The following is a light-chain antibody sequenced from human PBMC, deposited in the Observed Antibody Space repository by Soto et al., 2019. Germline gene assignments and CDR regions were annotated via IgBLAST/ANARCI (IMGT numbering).Light chain of an antibody. CDR1: QSINNW. J-gene: IGKJ5*01. V-gene: IGKV1-5*03. Sequence: DIQMTQSPSTLSASVGARATITCRASQSINNWVAWYQQKPGKAPKLLIYKASSLESGVPSRFSGSGSGTDFTLTISSLQPEDFATYYCQQSYSTPITLGQGTRLEIK. CDR3: QQSYSTPIT. CDR2: KAS.